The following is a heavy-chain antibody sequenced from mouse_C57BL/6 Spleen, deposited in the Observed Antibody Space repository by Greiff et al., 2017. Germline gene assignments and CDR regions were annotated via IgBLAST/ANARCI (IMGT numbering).Heavy chain of an antibody. D-gene: IGHD1-1*01. J-gene: IGHJ1*03. CDR2: IRNKANGYTT. V-gene: IGHV7-3*01. Sequence: EVKLEESGGGLVQPGGYLSLSCAASGFTFTDYYMSWVRQPPGKALEWLGFIRNKANGYTTEYSASVKGRFTISRDNSQSILYLQMNALRAEDSATYYCARYRTTVVADYWYFDVWGTGTTVTVSS. CDR1: GFTFTDYY. CDR3: ARYRTTVVADYWYFDV.